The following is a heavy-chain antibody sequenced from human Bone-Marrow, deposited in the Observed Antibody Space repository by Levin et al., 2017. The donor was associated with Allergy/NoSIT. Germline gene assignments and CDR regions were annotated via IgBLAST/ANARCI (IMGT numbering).Heavy chain of an antibody. CDR3: ARDRVLGYSHGYCYFHGMDV. J-gene: IGHJ6*02. CDR1: GFSLGGYS. D-gene: IGHD5-18*01. Sequence: GGSLRLSCAGSGFSLGGYSMHWVRQSPGKGLEWLSYISSSSGTIYLADSVKGRFTISRDNAKNSLFLQMNSLRDDDTAIYYCARDRVLGYSHGYCYFHGMDVWGHGTTVTVSS. CDR2: ISSSSGTI. V-gene: IGHV3-48*02.